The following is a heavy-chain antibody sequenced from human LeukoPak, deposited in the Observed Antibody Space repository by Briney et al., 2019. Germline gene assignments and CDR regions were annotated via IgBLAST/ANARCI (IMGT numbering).Heavy chain of an antibody. CDR3: GRGSTTEDN. CDR2: IKEDRSEK. CDR1: GFTFSKYW. J-gene: IGHJ4*02. Sequence: PGGSLRLSYAASGFTFSKYWLTWVRLAPGKGLEWVANIKEDRSEKNYVDSVKGRFTISRNNTKNSLYLQMNSLRAEDTAVYYCGRGSTTEDNWGQGTLVTVSS. V-gene: IGHV3-7*04. D-gene: IGHD1-1*01.